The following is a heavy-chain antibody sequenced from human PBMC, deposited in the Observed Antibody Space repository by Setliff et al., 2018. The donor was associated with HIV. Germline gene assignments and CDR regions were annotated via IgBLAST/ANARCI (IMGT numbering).Heavy chain of an antibody. Sequence: GGSLRLPCAASGFTVSSNYMSWVRQAPGKGLEWVSLIYHGGSTYYADSVKGRFTISRDNSKNTLYLQMNSLRAEETAVYYCARATKTPYSSSWSIPGAFDIWGQGTMVTVSS. CDR2: IYHGGST. J-gene: IGHJ3*02. V-gene: IGHV3-53*01. CDR1: GFTVSSNY. CDR3: ARATKTPYSSSWSIPGAFDI. D-gene: IGHD6-13*01.